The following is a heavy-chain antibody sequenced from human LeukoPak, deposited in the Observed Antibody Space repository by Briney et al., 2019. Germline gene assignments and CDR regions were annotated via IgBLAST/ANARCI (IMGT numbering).Heavy chain of an antibody. Sequence: GGSLRLSCAASGFTVSSNYMSWVRQAPGKGLEWVSVIYTGGNTYYADSVKGRFTISRDNSKNTLYLQMNSLRAENTAVYYCATSSSTDYGDYLGDWGQGTLVTVSS. CDR1: GFTVSSNY. CDR2: IYTGGNT. CDR3: ATSSSTDYGDYLGD. V-gene: IGHV3-53*01. D-gene: IGHD4-17*01. J-gene: IGHJ4*02.